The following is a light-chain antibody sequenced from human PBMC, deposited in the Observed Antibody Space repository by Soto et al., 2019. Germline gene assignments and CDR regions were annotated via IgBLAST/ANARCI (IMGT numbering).Light chain of an antibody. V-gene: IGLV3-21*04. CDR1: NIGINA. CDR3: QLWNSSSAQGV. Sequence: SYELTQPPSVSVAPEKTATITCGGDNIGINAVHWYQQKPGQAPLLVVYYDSDRPSGIPERFSGSTSGNTATLTISRVEAGDEADYYCQLWNSSSAQGVFGGGTKLTVL. CDR2: YDS. J-gene: IGLJ3*02.